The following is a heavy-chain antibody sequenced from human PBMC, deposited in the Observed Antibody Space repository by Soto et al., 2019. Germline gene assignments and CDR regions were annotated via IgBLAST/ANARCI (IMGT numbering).Heavy chain of an antibody. CDR1: GFTFSAFG. CDR2: IRHDGSND. D-gene: IGHD3-10*01. Sequence: QLHLVESGGGVVQPGASVRLSCEASGFTFSAFGMHWVRQAPGKGLEWVAGIRHDGSNDYYSDFAKGRLTISRDNARDTMYLQLKSLRADDSAVYYCASVNSVRSWDYDGMDIWGQGTTVTVSS. J-gene: IGHJ6*02. CDR3: ASVNSVRSWDYDGMDI. V-gene: IGHV3-33*03.